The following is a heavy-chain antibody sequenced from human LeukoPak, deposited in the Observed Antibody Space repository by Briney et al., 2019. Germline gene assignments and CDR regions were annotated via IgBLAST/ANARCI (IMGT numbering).Heavy chain of an antibody. J-gene: IGHJ4*02. CDR1: GFTFSSYS. CDR3: ARARVVPAATFDY. D-gene: IGHD2-2*01. Sequence: GGSLRLSCAASGFTFSSYSMNWVRQAPGKGLEWVSSISSSSYIYYADSVKGRFTISRDNAKNSLYLQMNSLRAEDTAVYYYARARVVPAATFDYWGQGTLVTVSS. V-gene: IGHV3-21*01. CDR2: ISSSSYI.